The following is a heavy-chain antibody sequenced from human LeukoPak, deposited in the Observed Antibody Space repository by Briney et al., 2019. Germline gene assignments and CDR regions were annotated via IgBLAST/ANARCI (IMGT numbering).Heavy chain of an antibody. CDR1: GFTFSSYA. V-gene: IGHV3-23*01. CDR2: ISGSGGST. J-gene: IGHJ6*02. Sequence: GGSLRLSCAASGFTFSSYAMSWVRQAPGEGLEWVSAISGSGGSTYYADSVKGRFTISRDNSKNTLYLQMNSLRAEDTAVYYCAKSPNFAVVPRGYYYYYGMDVWGQGTTVTVSS. D-gene: IGHD3-3*01. CDR3: AKSPNFAVVPRGYYYYYGMDV.